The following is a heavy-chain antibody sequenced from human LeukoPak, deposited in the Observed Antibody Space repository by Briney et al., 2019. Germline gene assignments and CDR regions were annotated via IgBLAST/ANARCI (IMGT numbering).Heavy chain of an antibody. J-gene: IGHJ5*02. CDR1: GGSISSGGYS. CDR2: IYHSGST. V-gene: IGHV4-30-2*01. Sequence: SETLSLTCAVSGGSISSGGYSWSWIRQPPGKGLEWIGYIYHSGSTYYNPSLKSRVTISVDRSKNQFSLKLSSVTAADTAVYYCARLDYGDYWFDPWGQGTLVTVSS. CDR3: ARLDYGDYWFDP. D-gene: IGHD4-17*01.